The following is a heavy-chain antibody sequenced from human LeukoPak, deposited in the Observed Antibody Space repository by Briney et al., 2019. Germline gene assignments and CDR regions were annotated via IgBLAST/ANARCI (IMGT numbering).Heavy chain of an antibody. V-gene: IGHV1-2*02. Sequence: ASVKVSCKASGYTFTGYYMHWVRQAPGQGLEWMGWINPNSGGTNYAQKFQGRVTMTRDTSISTAYVELSRLRSDDTAVYYCATPPPYYYDSSGYLLWYWGQGTLVTVSS. CDR3: ATPPPYYYDSSGYLLWY. D-gene: IGHD3-22*01. J-gene: IGHJ4*02. CDR2: INPNSGGT. CDR1: GYTFTGYY.